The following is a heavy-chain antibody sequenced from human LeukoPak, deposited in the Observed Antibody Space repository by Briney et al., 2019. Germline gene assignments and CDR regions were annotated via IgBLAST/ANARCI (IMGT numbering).Heavy chain of an antibody. CDR3: AKYRPSGSVWVGFDI. Sequence: SETLSLTCLVSGGSISNNYWSWIRQPTGKGLEWIGYIHYTGSTSYNPHLESRVSISVDTSKNQFSLRLTSVTAADTAVYYCAKYRPSGSVWVGFDIWGQGTMVTVSS. CDR1: GGSISNNY. V-gene: IGHV4-59*08. D-gene: IGHD3-16*01. CDR2: IHYTGST. J-gene: IGHJ3*02.